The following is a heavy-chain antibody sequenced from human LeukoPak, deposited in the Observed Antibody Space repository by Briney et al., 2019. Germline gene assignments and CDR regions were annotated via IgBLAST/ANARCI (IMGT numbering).Heavy chain of an antibody. Sequence: GGSLRLSCAASGFTFSSYEMNWVRQAPGKGLEWVSYISSSGSTIYYADSVKGRFTISRDNAKNSLYLQMNSLRADDTAVYYYAIIYDSSGYDDYWGQGTLVTVSS. CDR1: GFTFSSYE. CDR3: AIIYDSSGYDDY. V-gene: IGHV3-48*03. CDR2: ISSSGSTI. D-gene: IGHD3-22*01. J-gene: IGHJ4*02.